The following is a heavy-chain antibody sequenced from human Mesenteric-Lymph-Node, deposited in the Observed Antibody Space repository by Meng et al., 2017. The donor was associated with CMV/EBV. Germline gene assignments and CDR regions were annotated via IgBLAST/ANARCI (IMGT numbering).Heavy chain of an antibody. CDR3: ARPSGSTSYNYYYYGMDV. J-gene: IGHJ6*02. Sequence: SVKVSCKASGYTFTSYDINWVRQAPGQGLEWMGGIIPILGIANYAQKFQGRVTITADKSTSTAYMELSSLRSEDTAVYYCARPSGSTSYNYYYYGMDVWGQGTTVTVSS. CDR2: IIPILGIA. V-gene: IGHV1-69*10. D-gene: IGHD2-2*01. CDR1: GYTFTSYD.